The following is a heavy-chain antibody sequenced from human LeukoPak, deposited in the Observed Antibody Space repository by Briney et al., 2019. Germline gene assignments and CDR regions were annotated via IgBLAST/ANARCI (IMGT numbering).Heavy chain of an antibody. V-gene: IGHV5-51*01. CDR1: GYSFTSYW. D-gene: IGHD2-15*01. CDR2: IYPGGSDT. Sequence: GESLKISCKGSGYSFTSYWIGWVRLMPGKGLEWMGIIYPGGSDTRYSPSFQGQVTISADKSISTAYLQWSSLKASDTAMYYCARHFSGGKSFNWFDPWGQGTLVTVSS. CDR3: ARHFSGGKSFNWFDP. J-gene: IGHJ5*02.